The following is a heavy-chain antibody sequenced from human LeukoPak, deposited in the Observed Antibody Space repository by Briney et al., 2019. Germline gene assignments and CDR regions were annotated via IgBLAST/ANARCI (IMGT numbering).Heavy chain of an antibody. Sequence: SETLSLTCTVSGGSIHSSSYYWGWIRQPPEKGLEWIGSIYYSGSTYQNPSLKSRVTISVDTSKNQFSLKLRSVTAADTAVYYCARDHNQYYYGSGVSGGWFDPWGQGTLVTVSS. J-gene: IGHJ5*02. CDR2: IYYSGST. V-gene: IGHV4-39*02. CDR3: ARDHNQYYYGSGVSGGWFDP. CDR1: GGSIHSSSYY. D-gene: IGHD3-10*01.